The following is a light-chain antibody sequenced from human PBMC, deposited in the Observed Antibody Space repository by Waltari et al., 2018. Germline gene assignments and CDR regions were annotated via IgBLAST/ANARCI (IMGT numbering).Light chain of an antibody. CDR2: AAD. Sequence: DIQMTQSPSALSASVGDRVTITCRASKGICKYVAWFQQKPGKVPKRLIFAADTLESGVPPRFSGSGSGTEFTLTISSLQPKDFATYYCLHHHSYPLTFGPGTKLQMK. J-gene: IGKJ2*01. CDR3: LHHHSYPLT. V-gene: IGKV1-17*03. CDR1: KGICKY.